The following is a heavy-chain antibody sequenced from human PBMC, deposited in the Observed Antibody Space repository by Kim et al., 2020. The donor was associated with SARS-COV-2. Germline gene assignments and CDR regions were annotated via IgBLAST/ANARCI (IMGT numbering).Heavy chain of an antibody. CDR2: IYYSGST. Sequence: SETLSLTCTVSGGSISSGGYYWSWIRQHPGKGLEWIGYIYYSGSTYYNPSLKSRVTISVDTSKNQFSLKLSSVTAADTAVYYCARDRVEADPYYYYYGMDVWGQGTTVTVSS. J-gene: IGHJ6*02. CDR1: GGSISSGGYY. V-gene: IGHV4-31*03. D-gene: IGHD3-3*01. CDR3: ARDRVEADPYYYYYGMDV.